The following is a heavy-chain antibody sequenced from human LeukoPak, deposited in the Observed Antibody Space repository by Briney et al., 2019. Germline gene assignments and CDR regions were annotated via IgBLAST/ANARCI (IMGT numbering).Heavy chain of an antibody. J-gene: IGHJ6*02. D-gene: IGHD3-3*01. V-gene: IGHV1-18*01. CDR2: ISAYNGNT. CDR1: GYTFTSYG. CDR3: ARDWDFWSGYYPGYYYYGMDV. Sequence: ASVKVSCKASGYTFTSYGISWVRQAPGQGLEWMGWISAYNGNTNYAQKLQGRVTMTTDTSTSTAYMELRSLRSDDTAVYYCARDWDFWSGYYPGYYYYGMDVWGQGTTVTVSS.